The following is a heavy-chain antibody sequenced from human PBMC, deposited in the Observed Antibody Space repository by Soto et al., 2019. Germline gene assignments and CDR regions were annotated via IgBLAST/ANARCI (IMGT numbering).Heavy chain of an antibody. CDR1: GYTFTSYG. D-gene: IGHD3-22*01. Sequence: ASVKGSCKASGYTFTSYGISWVRQAPGQGLEWMGWISAYNGNTNYAQKLQGRVTMTTDTSTSTAYMELRSLRSDDTAVYYCAREPSGYDSRGYIDYWGQGTLVTVSS. CDR3: AREPSGYDSRGYIDY. V-gene: IGHV1-18*01. CDR2: ISAYNGNT. J-gene: IGHJ4*02.